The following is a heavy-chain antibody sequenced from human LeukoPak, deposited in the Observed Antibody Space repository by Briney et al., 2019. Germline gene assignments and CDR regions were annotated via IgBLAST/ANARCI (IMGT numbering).Heavy chain of an antibody. CDR2: ISAYNGNT. J-gene: IGHJ6*03. Sequence: GASVKVSCKASGYTFTGYYMHWVRQAPGQGLEWMGWISAYNGNTNYAQKLQGRVTMTTDTSTSTAYMELRSLRSDDTAVYYCARDPRGYCSSTSCYPIPYMDVWGKGTTVTVSS. D-gene: IGHD2-2*01. CDR3: ARDPRGYCSSTSCYPIPYMDV. V-gene: IGHV1-18*04. CDR1: GYTFTGYY.